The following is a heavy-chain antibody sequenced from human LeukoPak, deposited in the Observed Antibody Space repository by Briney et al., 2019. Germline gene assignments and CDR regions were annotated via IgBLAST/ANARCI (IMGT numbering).Heavy chain of an antibody. CDR1: GGSISSGAYY. V-gene: IGHV4-30-4*01. J-gene: IGHJ5*02. CDR2: ISYRAST. CDR3: ASLGSSYDFWSGSTIPYNWFDP. Sequence: SQTLSLTCTVSGGSISSGAYYWGWIRHPPGKGLGWIGYISYRASTYYHPSLKSRLPISVDTSKHQFSLKLSSVTAADTAVYYCASLGSSYDFWSGSTIPYNWFDPWGQGTLVTVSS. D-gene: IGHD3-3*01.